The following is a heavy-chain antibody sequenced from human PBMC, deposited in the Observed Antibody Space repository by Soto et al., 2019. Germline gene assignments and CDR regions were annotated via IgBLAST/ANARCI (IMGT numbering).Heavy chain of an antibody. CDR2: ISAYNGNT. CDR3: ARVGGFGYCSSTSCPDYYYYMDV. Sequence: GASVKVSCKASGYTFTSYGISWVRQAPGQGLEWMGWISAYNGNTNYAQKLQGRVTMTTDTSTSTAYMELRSLRSDDTAVYYCARVGGFGYCSSTSCPDYYYYMDVWGKGTTVTVSS. V-gene: IGHV1-18*01. CDR1: GYTFTSYG. J-gene: IGHJ6*03. D-gene: IGHD2-2*03.